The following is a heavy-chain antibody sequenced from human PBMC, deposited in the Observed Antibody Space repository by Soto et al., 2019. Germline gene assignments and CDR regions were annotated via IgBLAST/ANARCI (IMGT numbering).Heavy chain of an antibody. CDR2: ISGGGSTT. D-gene: IGHD4-4*01. CDR1: GFMFGSSA. J-gene: IGHJ4*02. V-gene: IGHV3-23*01. Sequence: GGSLILSCATSGFMFGSSAMNWVRQAPGKGLEWVSVISGGGSTTNYADSVRGRFTTSRDSSTDTVYLQMYSLRVEDTAVYYCGTGRKYVSHYHSWGQGTLVTVSS. CDR3: GTGRKYVSHYHS.